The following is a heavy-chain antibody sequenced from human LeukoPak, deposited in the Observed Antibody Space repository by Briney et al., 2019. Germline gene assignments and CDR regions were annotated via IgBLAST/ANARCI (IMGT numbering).Heavy chain of an antibody. Sequence: SETLSLTCTVSGGSISSYSWSWIRQSPGKGLEWIGYVYDTGSTNYNTSLKSRVAISVDTSKRKFSLKMTSVTAADTAVYYCARAQVYCSGGTCYLIGFDYWGQGTLVTVSS. D-gene: IGHD2-15*01. V-gene: IGHV4-59*01. CDR2: VYDTGST. CDR1: GGSISSYS. CDR3: ARAQVYCSGGTCYLIGFDY. J-gene: IGHJ4*02.